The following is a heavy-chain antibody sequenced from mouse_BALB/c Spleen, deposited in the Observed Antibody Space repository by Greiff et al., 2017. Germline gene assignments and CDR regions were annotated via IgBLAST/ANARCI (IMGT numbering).Heavy chain of an antibody. CDR3: ARSDGNYWYFDV. J-gene: IGHJ1*01. V-gene: IGHV1-39*01. CDR2: INPYYGST. Sequence: QLQETGPGLVKPWASLNLSCTASGYSFTGYIMLWGKQSHGKSLVWIGNINPYYGSTSYNLKFKGKATLTVDKSSSTAYMQLNSLTSEDSAVYYCARSDGNYWYFDVWGAGTTVTVSS. D-gene: IGHD2-1*01. CDR1: GYSFTGYI.